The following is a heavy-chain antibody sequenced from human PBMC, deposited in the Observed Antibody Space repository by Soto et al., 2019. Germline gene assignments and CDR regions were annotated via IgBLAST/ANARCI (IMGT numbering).Heavy chain of an antibody. CDR3: ARNCSGGSCYFGWFDP. CDR2: ISAYNGDT. D-gene: IGHD2-15*01. CDR1: GYTFTNYG. Sequence: QVQLVQSGVEVKTPGASVKVSCKASGYTFTNYGITWVRQAPGQGLEWMGWISAYNGDTNYAQKLQGRVTMTTDTSTSTAYMELRSLRSDDTAVDYCARNCSGGSCYFGWFDPWGQGTLVTVSS. V-gene: IGHV1-18*01. J-gene: IGHJ5*02.